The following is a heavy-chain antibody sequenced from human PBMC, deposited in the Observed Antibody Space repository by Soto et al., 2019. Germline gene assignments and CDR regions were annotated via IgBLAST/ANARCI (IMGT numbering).Heavy chain of an antibody. J-gene: IGHJ3*02. CDR2: IYYSGST. CDR3: ARDYGDYAARAFDI. CDR1: GGSISGSSYY. Sequence: SETLSLTCNVSGGSISGSSYYWGWIRQPPGKGLEWIGSIYYSGSTYYNPSLKSRVTISVDTSKNQFSLKLSSVTAADTAVYYCARDYGDYAARAFDIWGQGTMVTVSS. V-gene: IGHV4-39*02. D-gene: IGHD4-17*01.